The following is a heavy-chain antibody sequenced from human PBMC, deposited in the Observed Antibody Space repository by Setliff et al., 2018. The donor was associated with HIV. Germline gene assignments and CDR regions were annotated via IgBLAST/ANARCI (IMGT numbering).Heavy chain of an antibody. D-gene: IGHD5-18*01. CDR3: ARAVYSYGGPQAGSYAFDI. CDR2: IYYSGST. CDR1: GGSISSHY. V-gene: IGHV4-59*11. Sequence: SGPTLVNPTETLTLTCTVSGGSISSHYWSWIRQPPGKGLEWIGSIYYSGSTNYNPSLKSRVTISVDTSKNQFSLKLSSVTAADTAVYYCARAVYSYGGPQAGSYAFDIWGQGTMVTVSS. J-gene: IGHJ3*02.